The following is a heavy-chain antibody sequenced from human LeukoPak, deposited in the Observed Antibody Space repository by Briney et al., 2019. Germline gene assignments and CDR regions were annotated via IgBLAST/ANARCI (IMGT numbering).Heavy chain of an antibody. J-gene: IGHJ4*02. Sequence: VSVKVSCKASGYTFTGYYMHWVRQAPGQGLEWMGRINPNSGGTNYAQKFQGRVTMTRDTSISTAYMELSRLRSGDTAVYYCARDSDVLRYFDWSRHFDYWGQGTLVTVSS. V-gene: IGHV1-2*06. CDR2: INPNSGGT. D-gene: IGHD3-9*01. CDR1: GYTFTGYY. CDR3: ARDSDVLRYFDWSRHFDY.